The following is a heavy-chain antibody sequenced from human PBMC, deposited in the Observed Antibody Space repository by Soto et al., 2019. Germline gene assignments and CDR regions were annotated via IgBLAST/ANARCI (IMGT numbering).Heavy chain of an antibody. D-gene: IGHD4-17*01. CDR3: ARRQQSHYGAYYYGMDV. Sequence: QVQLVQSGAEVKKPGSSVKVSCKASGGTFSSYAISWVRQAPGQGLEWMGGIIPIFGTANYAQKFQGRVTITADESTSKAYMELSSLRSEDTAVYYCARRQQSHYGAYYYGMDVWGQGTTVTVSS. CDR2: IIPIFGTA. CDR1: GGTFSSYA. J-gene: IGHJ6*02. V-gene: IGHV1-69*12.